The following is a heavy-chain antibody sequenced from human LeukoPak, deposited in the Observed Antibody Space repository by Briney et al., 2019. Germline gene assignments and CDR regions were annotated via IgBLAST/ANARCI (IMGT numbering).Heavy chain of an antibody. V-gene: IGHV1-8*01. CDR2: MNPNSGNT. J-gene: IGHJ6*02. D-gene: IGHD6-13*01. CDR3: ARSWAAAYYYYGMDV. CDR1: EYTFTSYD. Sequence: ASVKVSCKASEYTFTSYDINWVRQATGQGLEWMGWMNPNSGNTGYAQKFQGRVTMTRNTSISTAYMELSSLRSEDTAVYYCARSWAAAYYYYGMDVWGQGTTVTVSS.